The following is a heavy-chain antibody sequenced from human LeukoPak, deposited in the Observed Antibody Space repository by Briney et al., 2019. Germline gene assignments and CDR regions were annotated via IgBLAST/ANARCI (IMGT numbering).Heavy chain of an antibody. CDR3: TTDHFN. CDR2: IKSKARGGTT. Sequence: GGSLRLSCAASGVTFTDAWMGWVRQAPGRGLEWVGRIKSKARGGTTDYAAPVKGRFTIARDDSKDTLDLQMNSLKTEDTAVYYCTTDHFNWGRGTLVTVSS. V-gene: IGHV3-15*01. CDR1: GVTFTDAW. J-gene: IGHJ4*02.